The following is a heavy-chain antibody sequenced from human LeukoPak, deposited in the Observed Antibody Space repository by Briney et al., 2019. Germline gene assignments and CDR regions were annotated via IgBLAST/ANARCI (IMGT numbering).Heavy chain of an antibody. CDR2: IFWDDNM. CDR3: AHTGYTYGYPFDY. J-gene: IGHJ4*02. CDR1: GISLSTHGVG. Sequence: SGPTLGKPTQTLTLTCTFSGISLSTHGVGVGWIRQPPGKALEWRALIFWDDNMSYSPSLKSRLTITRDTAKNQVVLTRTNIDPVDTATYYCAHTGYTYGYPFDYWGQGTLVTVSS. D-gene: IGHD5-18*01. V-gene: IGHV2-5*02.